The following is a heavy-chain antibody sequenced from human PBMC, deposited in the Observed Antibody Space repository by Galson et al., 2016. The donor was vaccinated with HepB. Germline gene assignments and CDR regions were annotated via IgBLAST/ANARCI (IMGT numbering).Heavy chain of an antibody. CDR3: AKSPGGPSGSYGPPHY. Sequence: SLRLSCAASGFTFSSYGMHWVRQAPGKGLEWVSYISSRSSYTNYADSVKGRFTIPRDNTKNSLYLHMNSLRVEDTAVYYCAKSPGGPSGSYGPPHYWGQGTLVTVSS. D-gene: IGHD1-26*01. V-gene: IGHV3-21*05. CDR1: GFTFSSYG. J-gene: IGHJ4*02. CDR2: ISSRSSYT.